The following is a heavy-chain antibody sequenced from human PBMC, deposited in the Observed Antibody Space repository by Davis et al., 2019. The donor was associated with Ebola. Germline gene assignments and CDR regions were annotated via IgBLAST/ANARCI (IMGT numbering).Heavy chain of an antibody. CDR2: INSDGSST. CDR1: GFTFSSYW. CDR3: ARDPPRITKVRGVIISRDYYYYYGMDV. Sequence: HTGGSLRLSCAASGFTFSSYWMHWVRQAPGKGLVWVSRINSDGSSTSYADSVKGRFTISRDNAKNTLYLQMNSLRAEDTAVYYCARDPPRITKVRGVIISRDYYYYYGMDVWGQGTTVTVSS. D-gene: IGHD3-10*01. J-gene: IGHJ6*02. V-gene: IGHV3-74*01.